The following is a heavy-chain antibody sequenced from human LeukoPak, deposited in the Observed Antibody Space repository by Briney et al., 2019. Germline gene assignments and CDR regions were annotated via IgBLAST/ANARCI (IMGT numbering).Heavy chain of an antibody. D-gene: IGHD2-15*01. Sequence: PGGSLRLSCAASGFRFTAFWMSWVRQAPGKGPEWVANINQESTETYYVDSVRGRFTISRDNAKNSLSLQMNSLRAEDTAVYYCAREVDRSFGYWGQGNLVTVSS. CDR1: GFRFTAFW. CDR2: INQESTET. V-gene: IGHV3-7*01. J-gene: IGHJ4*02. CDR3: AREVDRSFGY.